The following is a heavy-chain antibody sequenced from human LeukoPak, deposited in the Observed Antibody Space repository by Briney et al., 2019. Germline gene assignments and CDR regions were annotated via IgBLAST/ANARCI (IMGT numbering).Heavy chain of an antibody. J-gene: IGHJ5*02. CDR1: GFTFSSCS. Sequence: GVCLRLSCAASGFTFSSCSMNWVRQAPGKGLEWVASISSRSSYIYYADSVKGRFTISRDNAKNSLYLQMNSLRAEDTAVYYCARGRKWWFRPPGSWFDPWGQGTLVTVSS. V-gene: IGHV3-21*01. CDR3: ARGRKWWFRPPGSWFDP. D-gene: IGHD2-15*01. CDR2: ISSRSSYI.